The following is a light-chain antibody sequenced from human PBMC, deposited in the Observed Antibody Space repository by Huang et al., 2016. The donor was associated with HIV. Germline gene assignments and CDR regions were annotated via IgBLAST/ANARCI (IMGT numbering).Light chain of an antibody. Sequence: IQMTQSPASLSAYVGYRVTIFCPENQDIRSYLNWYQQKPGKAPRLLIYGAYNLQAVVPSRFSGNGSGTDFTITISSLQSEDIATYYCQQYDSLYTFGQGTRLEIK. CDR3: QQYDSLYT. J-gene: IGKJ2*01. CDR2: GAY. V-gene: IGKV1-33*01. CDR1: QDIRSY.